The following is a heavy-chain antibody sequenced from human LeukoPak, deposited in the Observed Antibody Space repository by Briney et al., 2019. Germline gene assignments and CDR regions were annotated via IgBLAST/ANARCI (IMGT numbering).Heavy chain of an antibody. Sequence: PSETLSLTCTVSGYSISSGYYWGWIRQPPGKGLEWIGSIYHSGSTCYNPSLKSRVTISVDTSKNQFSLKLSSVTAADTAVYYCASRAYYYYDRGYYFDYWGQGTLVTVSS. J-gene: IGHJ4*02. CDR2: IYHSGST. D-gene: IGHD3-22*01. CDR3: ASRAYYYYDRGYYFDY. V-gene: IGHV4-38-2*02. CDR1: GYSISSGYY.